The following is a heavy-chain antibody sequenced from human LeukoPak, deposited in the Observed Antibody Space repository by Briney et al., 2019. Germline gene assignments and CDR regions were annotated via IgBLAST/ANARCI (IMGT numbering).Heavy chain of an antibody. CDR2: IYTSGST. J-gene: IGHJ5*02. CDR3: ARAVTSSSSWYKWVNWFDP. CDR1: GGSISSGSYY. Sequence: SETLSLTCTVSGGSISSGSYYWSWIRQPAGKGLEWIGRIYTSGSTNYNPSLKSRVTISVDTSKNQFSLKLSSVTAADTAVYYCARAVTSSSSWYKWVNWFDPWGQGTLVTVSS. V-gene: IGHV4-61*02. D-gene: IGHD6-13*01.